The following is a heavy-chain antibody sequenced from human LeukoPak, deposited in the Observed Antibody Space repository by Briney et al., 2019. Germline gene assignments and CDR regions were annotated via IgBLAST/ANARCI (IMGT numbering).Heavy chain of an antibody. D-gene: IGHD3-3*01. J-gene: IGHJ5*02. V-gene: IGHV6-1*01. CDR1: GDSVSSNSAA. CDR3: AVGTIFGVGKNNNWFDP. Sequence: SQTLSLTCAISGDSVSSNSAAWNWIRQSPSRGLEWLGRTYYRSKWYNDYAVSVKSRITINPDTSKNQFSPQLNSVTPEDTAVYYCAVGTIFGVGKNNNWFDPWGQGTLVTVSS. CDR2: TYYRSKWYN.